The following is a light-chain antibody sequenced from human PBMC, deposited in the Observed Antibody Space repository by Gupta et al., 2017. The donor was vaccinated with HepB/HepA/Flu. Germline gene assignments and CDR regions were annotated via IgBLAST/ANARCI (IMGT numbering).Light chain of an antibody. J-gene: IGKJ3*01. V-gene: IGKV3-11*01. CDR1: QSVGSY. CDR3: QQRSNWPLT. Sequence: EIVLTQSPATLSLSPGERATLSCRASQSVGSYLAWYQQKPGQAPRLLIYDASNRATGIPARFSGSGSGTDFTLTINSREHEDFAVYYCQQRSNWPLTFGHGTKVDIK. CDR2: DAS.